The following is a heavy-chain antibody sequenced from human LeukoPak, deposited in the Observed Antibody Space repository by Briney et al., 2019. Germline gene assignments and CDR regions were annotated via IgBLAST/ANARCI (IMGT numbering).Heavy chain of an antibody. CDR3: ARRGGRRNSGSYLRGAFDI. J-gene: IGHJ3*02. CDR1: GGTFSSYG. Sequence: ASVKVSCKASGGTFSSYGISWVRQAPGQGLEWMGGIIPIFGTANYAQKFQGRVTITADESTSTAYMELSSLRSEDTAVYYCARRGGRRNSGSYLRGAFDIWGQGTMVTVSS. CDR2: IIPIFGTA. D-gene: IGHD1-26*01. V-gene: IGHV1-69*13.